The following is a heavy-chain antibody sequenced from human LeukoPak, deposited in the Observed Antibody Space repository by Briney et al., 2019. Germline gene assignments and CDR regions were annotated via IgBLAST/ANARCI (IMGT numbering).Heavy chain of an antibody. J-gene: IGHJ4*02. CDR2: ISSSSTI. Sequence: AGGSLRLSCAASGFTFSSYEMHWVRQAPGKGLEWVSYISSSSTIYYADSVKGRFTISRDNAKNSLYLQMNSLRAEDTAVYYCARDYGGSSPFDYWGQGTLVTVSS. V-gene: IGHV3-48*03. CDR1: GFTFSSYE. CDR3: ARDYGGSSPFDY. D-gene: IGHD4-23*01.